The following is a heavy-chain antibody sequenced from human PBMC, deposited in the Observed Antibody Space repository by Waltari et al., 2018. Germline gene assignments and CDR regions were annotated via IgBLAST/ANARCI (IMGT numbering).Heavy chain of an antibody. J-gene: IGHJ3*01. V-gene: IGHV3-33*01. CDR3: TRDIAFGGVIFMNEAFDF. CDR2: ISSTESNT. CDR1: VFTFSSYG. Sequence: QLYLVESGGGVVQPGRSLRLSCAASVFTFSSYGMHWVRQPPGKWIEVVAVISSTESNTDYSDSVRGRFTISRDNSKNILYLQMNSLRAEDTAVYYCTRDIAFGGVIFMNEAFDFRGRGTTVTVSP. D-gene: IGHD3-16*02.